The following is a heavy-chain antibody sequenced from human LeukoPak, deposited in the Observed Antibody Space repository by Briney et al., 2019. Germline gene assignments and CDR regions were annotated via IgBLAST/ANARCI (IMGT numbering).Heavy chain of an antibody. J-gene: IGHJ6*04. CDR1: GFTFSSYS. CDR3: ARGRAVTTYYYGMDV. D-gene: IGHD4-17*01. Sequence: GGSLRLSCAASGFTFSSYSMNWVRQAPGKGLEWVSSISSSSSYIYYADSVKGRFTISRDNAKNSLYLQMNSLRAEDTAVYYCARGRAVTTYYYGMDVWGKGTTVTVSS. CDR2: ISSSSSYI. V-gene: IGHV3-21*01.